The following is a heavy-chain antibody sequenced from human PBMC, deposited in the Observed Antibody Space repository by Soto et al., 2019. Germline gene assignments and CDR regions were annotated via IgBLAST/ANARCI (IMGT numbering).Heavy chain of an antibody. CDR3: VRNSPIGSTFSGYDGIDY. J-gene: IGHJ4*02. Sequence: QVQLVQSGAEVKKPGSSVKVSCKTSGGTFRNDIITWVRQAPGQGLEWIGRIIPLLDTTNYAQSFQGGVTITTDKSTVTAYMELNSRRSEDTAVYFCVRNSPIGSTFSGYDGIDYWGQGTLVTVSS. D-gene: IGHD5-12*01. CDR2: IIPLLDTT. V-gene: IGHV1-69*08. CDR1: GGTFRNDI.